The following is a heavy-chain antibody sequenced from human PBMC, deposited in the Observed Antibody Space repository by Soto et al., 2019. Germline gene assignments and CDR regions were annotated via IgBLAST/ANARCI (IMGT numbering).Heavy chain of an antibody. CDR2: VHRDGSA. CDR3: ARLIYDSRLNYLYFDS. D-gene: IGHD3-22*01. J-gene: IGHJ4*02. CDR1: GVSISSGNW. Sequence: SETLSLTCDVSGVSISSGNWWSWVRQSPEKGLEWIGEVHRDGSANYHPSLERRVAISVDTSKNQFSLRLNSVTAADTAMYYCARLIYDSRLNYLYFDSWGQGTLVTVSS. V-gene: IGHV4-4*02.